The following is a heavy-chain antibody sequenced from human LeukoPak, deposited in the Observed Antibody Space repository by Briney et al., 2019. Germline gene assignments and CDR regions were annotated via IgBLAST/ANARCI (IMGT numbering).Heavy chain of an antibody. CDR3: ARGGYYGSGNDFRFDP. CDR1: GDSISSGDYY. J-gene: IGHJ5*02. V-gene: IGHV4-61*08. CDR2: IYYSGST. D-gene: IGHD3-10*01. Sequence: SETLSLTCTVSGDSISSGDYYWSWIRQPPGKGLEWIGYIYYSGSTNYKPSLKSRVTISVDTSKNQFSLKLNSVTAADTAVYYCARGGYYGSGNDFRFDPWGQGTLVTVSS.